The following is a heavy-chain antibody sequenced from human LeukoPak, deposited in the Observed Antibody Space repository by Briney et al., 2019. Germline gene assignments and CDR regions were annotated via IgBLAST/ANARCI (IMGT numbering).Heavy chain of an antibody. CDR2: ISYDGSNK. Sequence: GGSLRLSCAVSGFPFSSYAMSWVRQAPGKGLEWVAVISYDGSNKYYADSVKGRFTISRDNSKNTLYLQMNSLRAEDTAVYYCARDDYYDSSGPMDYWGQGTLVTVSS. CDR1: GFPFSSYA. V-gene: IGHV3-30-3*01. J-gene: IGHJ4*02. D-gene: IGHD3-22*01. CDR3: ARDDYYDSSGPMDY.